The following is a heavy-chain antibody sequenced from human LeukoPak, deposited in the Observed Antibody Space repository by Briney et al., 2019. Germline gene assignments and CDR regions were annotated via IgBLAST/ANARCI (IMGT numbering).Heavy chain of an antibody. J-gene: IGHJ6*03. Sequence: GGSLRLSCAASGSTFSSYGMHWVRQAPGKGLEWVAFIRYDGSNKYYADSVKGRFTISRDNSKNTLYLQMNSLRAEDTAVYYCAKDLDIVYYYYMDVWGKGTTVTVSS. CDR3: AKDLDIVYYYYMDV. CDR2: IRYDGSNK. V-gene: IGHV3-30*02. D-gene: IGHD2-15*01. CDR1: GSTFSSYG.